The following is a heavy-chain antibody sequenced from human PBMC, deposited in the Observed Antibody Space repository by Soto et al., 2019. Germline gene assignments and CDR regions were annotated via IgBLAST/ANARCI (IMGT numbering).Heavy chain of an antibody. CDR1: GGTFHSYG. V-gene: IGHV1-69*01. CDR3: AISPPDDTSGYFLY. Sequence: QVQLVQSGAEVKKPGSSVKVSCKASGGTFHSYGISWVRQAPGQGLPWMGGIIPTFGTTSYAQEFQGRVTVSAEESRSTVYMELSSLRPEDTDVYYCAISPPDDTSGYFLYWGQGTLVTVSS. CDR2: IIPTFGTT. D-gene: IGHD3-22*01. J-gene: IGHJ4*02.